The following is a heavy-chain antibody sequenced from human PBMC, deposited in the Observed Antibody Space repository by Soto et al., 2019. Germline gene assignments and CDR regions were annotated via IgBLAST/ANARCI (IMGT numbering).Heavy chain of an antibody. CDR3: ARSQGSSTSLEIYYYYYYGMDV. J-gene: IGHJ6*02. CDR2: IIPISGTA. D-gene: IGHD2-2*01. V-gene: IGHV1-69*01. CDR1: GGTFSSYA. Sequence: QVQLVQSGAEVKKPGSSVKVSCKASGGTFSSYAISWVRQAPGQGLEWMGGIIPISGTATYAQKFQGRVTITADESTSTAYMELSSLRSEDTAVYYCARSQGSSTSLEIYYYYYYGMDVWGQGTKVTVSS.